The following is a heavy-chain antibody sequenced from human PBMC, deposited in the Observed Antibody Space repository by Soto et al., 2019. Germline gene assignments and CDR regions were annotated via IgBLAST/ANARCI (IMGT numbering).Heavy chain of an antibody. CDR2: IYHSGST. J-gene: IGHJ5*02. Sequence: QVQLQESGPGLVKPSGTLSLTCAVSGGSISSSNWWSWVRQPPGKGLEWIGEIYHSGSTNYNPSLKSRVTISVDKSKNQFSLKLSSVTAADMAVYYCARWCVPAAMGNWFDPWGQGTLVTVSS. CDR1: GGSISSSNW. D-gene: IGHD2-2*01. V-gene: IGHV4-4*02. CDR3: ARWCVPAAMGNWFDP.